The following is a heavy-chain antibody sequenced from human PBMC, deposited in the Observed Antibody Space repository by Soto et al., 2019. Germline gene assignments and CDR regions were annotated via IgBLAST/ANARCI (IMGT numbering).Heavy chain of an antibody. Sequence: VGSLRLSCAASEFTFSGYWMHWVRQAPGKGLVWVSRINSDGSSTTYADSVEGRFTISRDNAKNTLYLQMNSLRAEDTAVYYCTRGSQAAFDIWGQGTMVTVSS. CDR2: INSDGSST. CDR3: TRGSQAAFDI. CDR1: EFTFSGYW. V-gene: IGHV3-74*01. J-gene: IGHJ3*02.